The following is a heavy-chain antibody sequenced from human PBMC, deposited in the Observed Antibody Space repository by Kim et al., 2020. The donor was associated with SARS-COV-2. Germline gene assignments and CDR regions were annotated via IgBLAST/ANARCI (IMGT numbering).Heavy chain of an antibody. D-gene: IGHD4-17*01. CDR3: ARGLKVSYGDYYGMDV. V-gene: IGHV3-30*04. CDR2: ISYDGSNK. J-gene: IGHJ6*02. Sequence: GGSLRLSCAASGFTFSSYAMHWVRQAPGKGLEWVAVISYDGSNKYYADSVKGRFTISRDNSKNTLYLQMNSLRAEDTAVYYCARGLKVSYGDYYGMDVWGQGTTVTVSS. CDR1: GFTFSSYA.